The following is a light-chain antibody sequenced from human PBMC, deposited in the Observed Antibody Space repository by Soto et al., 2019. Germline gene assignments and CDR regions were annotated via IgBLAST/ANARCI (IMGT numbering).Light chain of an antibody. Sequence: EIVLTQSPGTLSLSPGERASLSCRASQSVRSSYLAWYQQKPGQAPRLLIYGPSNRATGIPDRFSGSGSGTDFTLTISRLEPEDFAIYYCQQYDHWPPYTFGQGTKLEIK. CDR3: QQYDHWPPYT. CDR2: GPS. CDR1: QSVRSSY. J-gene: IGKJ2*01. V-gene: IGKV3-20*01.